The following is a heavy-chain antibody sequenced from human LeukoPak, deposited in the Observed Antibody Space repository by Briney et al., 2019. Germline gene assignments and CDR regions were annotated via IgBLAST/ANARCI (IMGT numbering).Heavy chain of an antibody. D-gene: IGHD3-10*01. CDR2: IRYDGSNK. Sequence: PGGSLRLSCAASEFTFSSYGMHWVRQAPGKGLEWVAFIRYDGSNKYYADSVKGRFTISRDNSKNTLYLQMNSLRAEDTAVYYCARSLGSPWVSLGFDYWGQGTLVTVSS. J-gene: IGHJ4*02. CDR3: ARSLGSPWVSLGFDY. CDR1: EFTFSSYG. V-gene: IGHV3-30*02.